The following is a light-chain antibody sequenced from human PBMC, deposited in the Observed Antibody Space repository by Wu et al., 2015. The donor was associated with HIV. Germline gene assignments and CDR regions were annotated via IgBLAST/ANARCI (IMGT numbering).Light chain of an antibody. CDR2: RAS. V-gene: IGKV1-5*03. J-gene: IGKJ2*01. Sequence: DIQMTQFPSTLSASVGDRVTITCRASQSINNWLAWYQQKPGKAPNLLIYRASALQTGVPTRFSGGGSGTVFTLTIRNLQPDDFATYYCQQHNGYPYTFGQGTKVDTK. CDR1: QSINNW. CDR3: QQHNGYPYT.